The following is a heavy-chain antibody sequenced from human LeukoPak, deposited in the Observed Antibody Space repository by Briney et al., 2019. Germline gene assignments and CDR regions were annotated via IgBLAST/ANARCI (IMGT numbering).Heavy chain of an antibody. J-gene: IGHJ4*02. CDR2: INTNTGNP. V-gene: IGHV7-4-1*02. CDR1: GGTFSSYA. Sequence: ASVKVSCKASGGTFSSYAISWVRQAPGQGLEWMGWINTNTGNPTYAQGFTGRFVFSLDTSVSTAYLQISSLKAEDTAVYYCARDRNNYWEMATISDYWGQGTLVTVSS. D-gene: IGHD5-24*01. CDR3: ARDRNNYWEMATISDY.